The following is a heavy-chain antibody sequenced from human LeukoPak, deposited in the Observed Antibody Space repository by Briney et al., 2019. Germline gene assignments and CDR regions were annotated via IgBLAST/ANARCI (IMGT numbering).Heavy chain of an antibody. J-gene: IGHJ3*02. CDR3: ARGRDDYGDYGLLYAFDI. D-gene: IGHD4-17*01. CDR1: GFTFCSYS. V-gene: IGHV3-21*04. Sequence: GGSLRLSCAASGFTFCSYSMMWVRQAPGKGREGVLSISSSSSYIYYTVSVEGRFTISRDNAKNSLYQQMNSLRAEDTAVYYCARGRDDYGDYGLLYAFDIWGQGTMVTVSS. CDR2: ISSSSSYI.